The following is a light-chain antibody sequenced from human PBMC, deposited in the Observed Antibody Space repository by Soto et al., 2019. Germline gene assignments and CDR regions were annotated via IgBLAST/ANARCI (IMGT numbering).Light chain of an antibody. CDR1: KLGDKY. Sequence: SYELTQPPSVSVSPGQTAYITCSGDKLGDKYGCWYQQKPGQSPVLVIYQGNKRPSGIPERFSGSNSGNTATLTISGTQAMDEADYYCQAWDSSTSVVFGGGTKLTVL. V-gene: IGLV3-1*01. CDR3: QAWDSSTSVV. CDR2: QGN. J-gene: IGLJ2*01.